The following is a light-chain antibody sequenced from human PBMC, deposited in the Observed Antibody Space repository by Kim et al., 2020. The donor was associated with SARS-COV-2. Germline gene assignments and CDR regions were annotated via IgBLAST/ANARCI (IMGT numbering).Light chain of an antibody. CDR2: AAS. CDR1: QGISNY. J-gene: IGKJ1*01. Sequence: DIQMTQSPSSLSASVGDRVTITCRVSQGISNYLAWYQQKPGKVPKLLIYAASTLQSGVPSRFSGSGSGTDFTLTISSLQPEAVATYYCQKYNSAPRTFGQGTKVDIK. CDR3: QKYNSAPRT. V-gene: IGKV1-27*01.